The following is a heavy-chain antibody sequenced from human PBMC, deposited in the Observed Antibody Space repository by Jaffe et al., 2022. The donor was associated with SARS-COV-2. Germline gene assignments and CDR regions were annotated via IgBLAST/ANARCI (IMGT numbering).Heavy chain of an antibody. CDR1: GFTFSSYA. Sequence: QVQLVESGGGVVQPGRSLRLSCAASGFTFSSYAMHWVRQAPGKGLEWVAVISYDGSNKYYADSVKGRFTISRDNSKNTLYLQMNSLRAEDTAVYYCAKNYNWNDGRDDAFDIWGQGTMVTVSS. J-gene: IGHJ3*02. CDR2: ISYDGSNK. D-gene: IGHD1-1*01. CDR3: AKNYNWNDGRDDAFDI. V-gene: IGHV3-30*04.